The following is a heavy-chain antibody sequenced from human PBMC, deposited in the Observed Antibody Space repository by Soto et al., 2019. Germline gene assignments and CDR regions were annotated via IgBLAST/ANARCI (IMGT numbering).Heavy chain of an antibody. J-gene: IGHJ3*02. CDR1: GDSITSTSY. Sequence: SETLSLTCGVSGDSITSTSYWSWVRQPPGKGLEWIGEIYHSGGTNSNPSLKSRVTMSVDKSKNQFSLRLSSVTAADTALYYCARVSKDASGYYYGAFAIWGQGTMVTVSS. V-gene: IGHV4-4*02. D-gene: IGHD3-22*01. CDR2: IYHSGGT. CDR3: ARVSKDASGYYYGAFAI.